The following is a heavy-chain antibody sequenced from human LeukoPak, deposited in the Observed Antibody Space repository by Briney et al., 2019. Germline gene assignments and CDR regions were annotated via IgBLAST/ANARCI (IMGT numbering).Heavy chain of an antibody. CDR1: DGSISSYY. D-gene: IGHD5-18*01. J-gene: IGHJ4*02. CDR2: IYTSGST. V-gene: IGHV4-4*09. CDR3: ARGGYSYGTGYYFDY. Sequence: SGTLSLTCTVSDGSISSYYWSWVRQPPGKGLEWIGYIYTSGSTNYNPSLKSRGTISVDTSKNQFSLKLSSVTAADTAVYYCARGGYSYGTGYYFDYWGQGALVTVSS.